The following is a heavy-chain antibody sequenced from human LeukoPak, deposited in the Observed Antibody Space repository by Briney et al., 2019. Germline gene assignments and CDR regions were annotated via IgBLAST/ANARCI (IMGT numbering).Heavy chain of an antibody. CDR2: INHSGST. J-gene: IGHJ4*02. V-gene: IGHV4-34*01. D-gene: IGHD3-10*01. CDR1: GGSFSGYY. Sequence: SETLSLTCAVYGGSFSGYYWSWIRQPPGKGLEWIGEINHSGSTNYNPSLKSRVTISADTSKNQFSLKLSSVTAADTAVYYCARDDLQSYYYGSGSYYHYWGQGTLVTVSS. CDR3: ARDDLQSYYYGSGSYYHY.